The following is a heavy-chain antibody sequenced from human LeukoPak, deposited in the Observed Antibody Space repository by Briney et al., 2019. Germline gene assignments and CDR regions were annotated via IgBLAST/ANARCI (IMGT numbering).Heavy chain of an antibody. V-gene: IGHV4-39*01. D-gene: IGHD2-15*01. CDR3: ASHGGGTWFHGGPTENWFDP. J-gene: IGHJ5*02. Sequence: SETLSLTCTVSGGSISSSSYYWGWIRQPPGKGLEWIGSIYYSGSTFYNPSLKSRVTISVDTSKNQFSLKLSSVTAADTAVYYCASHGGGTWFHGGPTENWFDPWGQGTLVTVSS. CDR1: GGSISSSSYY. CDR2: IYYSGST.